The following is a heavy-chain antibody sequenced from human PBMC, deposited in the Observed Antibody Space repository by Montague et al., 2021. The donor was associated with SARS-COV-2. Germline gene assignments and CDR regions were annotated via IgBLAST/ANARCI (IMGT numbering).Heavy chain of an antibody. J-gene: IGHJ4*03. CDR3: ARYARCCGLGRSCPDY. D-gene: IGHD3-10*01. CDR2: IHKSGTT. CDR1: GAPITTCSYY. Sequence: TLSLTCFVSGAPITTCSYYWICLRQAPGKGLEWIGYIHKSGTTYSNPSLESRVTISEDTSKSEFSLHLSSVTAADTAVYFCARYARCCGLGRSCPDYWGQGTLVTVSS. V-gene: IGHV4-30-4*01.